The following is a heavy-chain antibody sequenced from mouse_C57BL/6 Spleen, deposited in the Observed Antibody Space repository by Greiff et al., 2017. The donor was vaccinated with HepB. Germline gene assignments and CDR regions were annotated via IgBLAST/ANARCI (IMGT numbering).Heavy chain of an antibody. D-gene: IGHD2-4*01. Sequence: EVKLMESGGGLVKPGGSLKLSCAASGFTFSDYGMHWVRQAPEKGLEWVAYISSGSSTIYYADTVKGRFTISRDNAKNTLFLQMTSLRSEDTAMYYCARRMITDWYFDVWGTGTTVTVSS. V-gene: IGHV5-17*01. CDR3: ARRMITDWYFDV. J-gene: IGHJ1*03. CDR2: ISSGSSTI. CDR1: GFTFSDYG.